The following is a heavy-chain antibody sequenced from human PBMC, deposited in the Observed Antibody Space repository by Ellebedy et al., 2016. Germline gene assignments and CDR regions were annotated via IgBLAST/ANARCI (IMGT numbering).Heavy chain of an antibody. D-gene: IGHD2-21*01. V-gene: IGHV3-23*01. Sequence: GGSLRLSCAASGFSFSGYAMSWVRQSPGKGPEWVSTITGTGDRTNYADSVEGRFTISRDSSKNTLYLDMDSLRAEDTAIYYCAKCRHINGCLLEYWGQGTLVTVSS. CDR2: ITGTGDRT. J-gene: IGHJ4*02. CDR3: AKCRHINGCLLEY. CDR1: GFSFSGYA.